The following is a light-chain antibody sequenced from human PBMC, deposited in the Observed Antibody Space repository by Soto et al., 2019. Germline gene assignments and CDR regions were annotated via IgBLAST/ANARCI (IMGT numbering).Light chain of an antibody. CDR1: QSISSW. J-gene: IGKJ1*01. Sequence: DIQMTQSPSTLSAWVLGIGRSACLASQSISSWLAWYQQKPGKAPKLLIYAASSLQSGVPSRFSGSGSGTDFTLTISSLQPEDFATYYCQQSYSTPTWTFGQGTKVDIK. CDR2: AAS. CDR3: QQSYSTPTWT. V-gene: IGKV1-39*01.